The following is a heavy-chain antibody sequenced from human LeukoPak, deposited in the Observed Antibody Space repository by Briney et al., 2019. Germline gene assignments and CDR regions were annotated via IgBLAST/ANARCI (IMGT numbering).Heavy chain of an antibody. Sequence: GGSLRLSCAASGFTFTSYSMSWVRQAPGKGLEWVSGTSDRGDYTYYADSVKGRFTISRDNAKNSLYLQMNSLRAEDTAVYYCARGARVVVIPFDYWGQGTLVTVSS. CDR3: ARGARVVVIPFDY. J-gene: IGHJ4*02. V-gene: IGHV3-23*01. CDR2: TSDRGDYT. D-gene: IGHD3-22*01. CDR1: GFTFTSYS.